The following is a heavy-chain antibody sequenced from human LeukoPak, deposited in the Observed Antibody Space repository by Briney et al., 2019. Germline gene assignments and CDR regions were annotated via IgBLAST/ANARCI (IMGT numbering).Heavy chain of an antibody. Sequence: VASVKVPCKASGFTFTSSAVQWVRQARGQRLEWIGWIVVGSGNTNYAQKFQERVTITRDMPTSTAYMELSSPRSEDTAVYYCAAPVVGNAFDIWGQGTMVTVSS. CDR1: GFTFTSSA. CDR2: IVVGSGNT. D-gene: IGHD2-15*01. V-gene: IGHV1-58*01. CDR3: AAPVVGNAFDI. J-gene: IGHJ3*02.